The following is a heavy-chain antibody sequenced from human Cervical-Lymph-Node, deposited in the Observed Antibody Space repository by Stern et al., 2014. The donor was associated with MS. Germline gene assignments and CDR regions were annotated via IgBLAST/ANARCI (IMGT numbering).Heavy chain of an antibody. CDR3: ARGELKEGLVRGMDV. D-gene: IGHD1-26*01. CDR2: SSPIFGTA. V-gene: IGHV1-69*01. CDR1: GGTFSSYA. Sequence: VQLVESGAEVKKPGSSGKVSCKASGGTFSSYAISWVRQAPGQGLEWMGGSSPIFGTANYAQKFQGRVTITADESTSTAYMELSSLRSEDTAVYYCARGELKEGLVRGMDVWGQGTTVTVSS. J-gene: IGHJ6*02.